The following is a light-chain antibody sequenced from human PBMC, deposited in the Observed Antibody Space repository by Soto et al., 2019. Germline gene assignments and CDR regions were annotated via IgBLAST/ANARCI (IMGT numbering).Light chain of an antibody. J-gene: IGLJ7*01. V-gene: IGLV1-47*01. Sequence: QSVLTQPPSASGTPGQRVTISCSGSSSNIGSNYVYWYQQLPGTAPKLLIYRNNRRPSGVPDRFSGSKSGTSASLAISGLRCEDEADYYCAAWDDSLSGPVFGGGTQLTVL. CDR1: SSNIGSNY. CDR2: RNN. CDR3: AAWDDSLSGPV.